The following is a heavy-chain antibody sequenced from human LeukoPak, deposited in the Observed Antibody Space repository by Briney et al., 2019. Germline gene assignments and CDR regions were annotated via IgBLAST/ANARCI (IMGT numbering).Heavy chain of an antibody. D-gene: IGHD5-12*01. CDR3: ARGPSGYHNT. Sequence: ASVKVSCKASGYTFTSHYMHWVRQAPEKGLEWMGIINPTGGSTSYAQKFQGRVTMTRDTSTSTDYMELSSLTYEDTAVYYCARGPSGYHNTGGQGTLVTVSS. CDR2: INPTGGST. V-gene: IGHV1-46*01. CDR1: GYTFTSHY. J-gene: IGHJ4*02.